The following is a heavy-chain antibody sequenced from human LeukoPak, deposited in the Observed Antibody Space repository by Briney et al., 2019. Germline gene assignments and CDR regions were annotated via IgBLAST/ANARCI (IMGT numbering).Heavy chain of an antibody. CDR1: GFTVSSNY. Sequence: PGGSLRLSCAASGFTVSSNYMSWVRQAPGEGLEWVSFIYSGGSTYYADSVKGRFTISRDNSKNTLYLQMNSLRAEDTAVYYCVRVDIVATINDYWGQGALVIASS. D-gene: IGHD5-12*01. V-gene: IGHV3-66*01. J-gene: IGHJ4*02. CDR3: VRVDIVATINDY. CDR2: IYSGGST.